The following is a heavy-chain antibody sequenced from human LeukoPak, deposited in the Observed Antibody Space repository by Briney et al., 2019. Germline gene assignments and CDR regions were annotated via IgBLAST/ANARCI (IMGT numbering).Heavy chain of an antibody. CDR1: GGSISSGDYY. Sequence: KPSETLSLTCTVSGGSISSGDYYWSWIRQPPGKGLEWIGYIYYSGSTYYNPSLKSRVTISVDTSKNQFSLKLSSVTAADTAVYYCARASYYYDSSGYYIYYFDYWGQGTLVTVSS. D-gene: IGHD3-22*01. J-gene: IGHJ4*02. CDR3: ARASYYYDSSGYYIYYFDY. V-gene: IGHV4-30-4*08. CDR2: IYYSGST.